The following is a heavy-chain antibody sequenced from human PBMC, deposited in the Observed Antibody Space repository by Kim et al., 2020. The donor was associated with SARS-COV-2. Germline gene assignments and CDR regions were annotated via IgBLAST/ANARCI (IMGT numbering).Heavy chain of an antibody. J-gene: IGHJ6*03. CDR3: TTYRALLRYFDWFPSANYYCMDV. V-gene: IGHV3-49*04. CDR2: IRSKAYGGTT. CDR1: GFTFGDYA. Sequence: GGSLRLSCTASGFTFGDYAMSWVRQAPGKGLEWVGFIRSKAYGGTTEYAASVKGRFTISRDDSKSIAYLQMNSLKTEDTAVYYCTTYRALLRYFDWFPSANYYCMDVWAKGTTVTVSS. D-gene: IGHD3-9*01.